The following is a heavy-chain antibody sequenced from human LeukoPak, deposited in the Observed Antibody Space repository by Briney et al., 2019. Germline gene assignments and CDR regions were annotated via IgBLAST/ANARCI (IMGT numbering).Heavy chain of an antibody. J-gene: IGHJ6*04. CDR2: IKQDGSDK. Sequence: PGGSLRLSCAASGFTFGNYWMSWVRQAPGKGLEWVANIKQDGSDKYYVDSVTGRFTISRDNAKNSLYLQMDSLRDDDTAVYYCARDPGYESWSPFWGGMDVWGNGTTVIVSS. CDR3: ARDPGYESWSPFWGGMDV. CDR1: GFTFGNYW. D-gene: IGHD3-16*01. V-gene: IGHV3-7*01.